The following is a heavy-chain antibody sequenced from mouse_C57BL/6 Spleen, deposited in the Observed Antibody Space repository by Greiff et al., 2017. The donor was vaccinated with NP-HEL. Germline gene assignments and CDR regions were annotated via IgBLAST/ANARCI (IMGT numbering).Heavy chain of an antibody. CDR3: TRYYDYSFAY. D-gene: IGHD2-4*01. V-gene: IGHV1-15*01. Sequence: VQLQQSGAELVRPGASVTLSCKASGYTFTDYEMHWVKQTPVHGLEWIGAIDPETGGTAYNQKFKGKAILTADKSSSTAYMELRSLTSEDSAVYYCTRYYDYSFAYWGQGTLVTVSA. CDR2: IDPETGGT. CDR1: GYTFTDYE. J-gene: IGHJ3*01.